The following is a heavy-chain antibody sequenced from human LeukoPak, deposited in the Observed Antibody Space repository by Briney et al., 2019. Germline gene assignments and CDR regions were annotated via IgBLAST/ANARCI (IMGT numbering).Heavy chain of an antibody. D-gene: IGHD4-17*01. CDR1: GFTFSDHH. Sequence: GGSLRLSCAASGFTFSDHHMDWVRQAPGKGLEWVSSISSSSSYIYYADSVKGRFTISRDNAKNSLYLQMNSLRAEDTAVYYCARAASDYGDYVDYFDYWGQGTLVTVSS. J-gene: IGHJ4*02. CDR3: ARAASDYGDYVDYFDY. CDR2: ISSSSSYI. V-gene: IGHV3-21*01.